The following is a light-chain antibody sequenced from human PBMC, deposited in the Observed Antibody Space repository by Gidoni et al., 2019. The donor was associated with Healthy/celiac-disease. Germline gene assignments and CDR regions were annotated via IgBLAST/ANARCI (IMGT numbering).Light chain of an antibody. Sequence: DIQMTQSPSTLSASVGDRVTITCRASQSISSWLAWYQQKPGKAPKLLIYDASSLESGVPSRFSGSGSGTEFTITISSLQPDDFATYYCQQYNSYSTFGQXTKVEIK. CDR3: QQYNSYST. V-gene: IGKV1-5*01. J-gene: IGKJ1*01. CDR2: DAS. CDR1: QSISSW.